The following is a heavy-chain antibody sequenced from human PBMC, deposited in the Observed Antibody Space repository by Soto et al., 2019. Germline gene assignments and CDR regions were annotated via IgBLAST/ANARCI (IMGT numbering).Heavy chain of an antibody. Sequence: SETLSLTCTVSADSSTISDSYWGWLRQPPGKGLQWIGSSSYNGGTFYNPSLKGRVAISVDPSKKHSSLQVTSVSAADIAVYYCARHRIEVVWRGFDYWGQGSPVTVSS. D-gene: IGHD1-1*01. V-gene: IGHV4-39*01. J-gene: IGHJ4*02. CDR2: SSYNGGT. CDR1: ADSSTISDSY. CDR3: ARHRIEVVWRGFDY.